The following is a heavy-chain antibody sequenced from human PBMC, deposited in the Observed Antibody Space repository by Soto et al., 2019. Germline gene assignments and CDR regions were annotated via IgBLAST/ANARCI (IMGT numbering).Heavy chain of an antibody. D-gene: IGHD3-10*01. CDR1: GYSFTSYW. CDR2: IYPGDSDT. V-gene: IGHV5-51*01. CDR3: ASLNYYGSGSYGPWSSFDE. Sequence: GESLKISCKGSGYSFTSYWIGWVRQMPGKGLEWMGIIYPGDSDTRYSPSFQGQVTISADKSISTAYLQWSSLKASDTAMYYCASLNYYGSGSYGPWSSFDEWGQGTLVTVSS. J-gene: IGHJ4*02.